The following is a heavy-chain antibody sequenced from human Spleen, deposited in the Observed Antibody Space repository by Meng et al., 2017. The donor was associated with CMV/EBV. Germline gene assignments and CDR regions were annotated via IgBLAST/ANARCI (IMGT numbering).Heavy chain of an antibody. D-gene: IGHD2-2*01. V-gene: IGHV3-30*02. J-gene: IGHJ4*02. CDR1: GFTFRTYG. CDR2: IRYDGSNK. Sequence: RGSLRLSCAASGFTFRTYGMHWVRQAPGKGLEWVAFIRYDGSNKYYADSVKGRFTISRDNSKSTLYLQMDSLRTEDTAVYYCANTVGSTTYPRDYWGQGTLVTVSS. CDR3: ANTVGSTTYPRDY.